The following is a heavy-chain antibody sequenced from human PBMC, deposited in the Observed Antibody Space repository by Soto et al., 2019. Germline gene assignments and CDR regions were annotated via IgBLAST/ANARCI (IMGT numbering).Heavy chain of an antibody. CDR1: GFTFSNAW. V-gene: IGHV3-15*01. CDR3: TTAWYYDILTGQNRFDP. CDR2: IKSKTDGGTT. J-gene: IGHJ5*02. Sequence: GGSLRLSCAASGFTFSNAWMSWVRQAPGKGLEWVGRIKSKTDGGTTDYAAPVKGRFTISRDDSKNTLYLQMNSLKTEDTAVYYCTTAWYYDILTGQNRFDPWGQGTLVTVSS. D-gene: IGHD3-9*01.